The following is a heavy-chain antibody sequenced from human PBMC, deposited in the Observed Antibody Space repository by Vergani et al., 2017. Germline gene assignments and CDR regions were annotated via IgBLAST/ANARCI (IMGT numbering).Heavy chain of an antibody. J-gene: IGHJ6*02. CDR3: VRVPLIRRGSGNYGINNYHGMDV. V-gene: IGHV3-7*01. CDR2: VNQDGSEK. Sequence: EGQLVESGGDWVQRGGSLRLSCAASGFISSSYWMSWVRQAPGKGLEWVANVNQDGSEKYYVDSVRGRFTISRDNAKNSIYLQMNSLRAEDTAVYFCVRVPLIRRGSGNYGINNYHGMDVWGQGTTVIVSS. D-gene: IGHD3-10*01. CDR1: GFISSSYW.